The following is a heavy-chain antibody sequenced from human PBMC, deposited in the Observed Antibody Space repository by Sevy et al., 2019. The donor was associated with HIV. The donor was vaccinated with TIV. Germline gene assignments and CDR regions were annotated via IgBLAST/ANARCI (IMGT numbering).Heavy chain of an antibody. D-gene: IGHD3-22*01. CDR2: FDPEDGET. J-gene: IGHJ4*02. V-gene: IGHV1-24*01. CDR1: GYSLTDLS. CDR3: ATNREYYSDNSGYIDY. Sequence: ASVKVSCKVSGYSLTDLSMHWVRQAPEIGLEWMGRFDPEDGETIYAQKFQGRVTMTEDTSRDTAYMELSSLRSEDTAMYYCATNREYYSDNSGYIDYWGQGTLVTVSS.